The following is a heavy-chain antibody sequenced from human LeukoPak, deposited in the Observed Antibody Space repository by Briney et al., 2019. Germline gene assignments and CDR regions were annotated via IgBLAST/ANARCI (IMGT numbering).Heavy chain of an antibody. D-gene: IGHD3-22*01. V-gene: IGHV3-23*01. Sequence: PRGSLRLSCAASGFTFSNCAMSWVRQAPGKGLEWVSSVRGSGGSTYYADSVMGRFTISRDTSKNTLYLQVNSLRAEDTAIYYCAKYYYDSSGYQAYFDYWGQGTLVTVSS. J-gene: IGHJ4*02. CDR2: VRGSGGST. CDR3: AKYYYDSSGYQAYFDY. CDR1: GFTFSNCA.